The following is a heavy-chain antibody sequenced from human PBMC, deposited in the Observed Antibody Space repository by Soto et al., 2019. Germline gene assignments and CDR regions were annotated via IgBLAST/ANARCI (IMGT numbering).Heavy chain of an antibody. CDR2: ISAYNGNT. Sequence: ASVKVSRKASGYTFTSYGISWVRQAPGQGLEWMGWISAYNGNTNYAQKLQGRVTMTTDTSTSTAYMELRSLRSDDTAVYYCARLGLVRGVIKEYYYYYYMDVWGKGTTVTVSS. CDR3: ARLGLVRGVIKEYYYYYYMDV. V-gene: IGHV1-18*01. CDR1: GYTFTSYG. J-gene: IGHJ6*03. D-gene: IGHD3-10*01.